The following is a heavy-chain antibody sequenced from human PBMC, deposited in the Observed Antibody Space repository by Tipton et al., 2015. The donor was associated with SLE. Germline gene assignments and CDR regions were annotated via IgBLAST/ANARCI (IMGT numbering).Heavy chain of an antibody. V-gene: IGHV1-2*02. CDR3: ERERGWELLRPFDY. CDR2: INPHSGDT. D-gene: IGHD1-26*01. CDR1: GYTFTDYY. Sequence: QSGAEVKKPGASVKVSCKASGYTFTDYYIHWVRQAPGQGLEWMGWINPHSGDTIYAHKFQGRVTMTRDTSTSTAYMELSRLRSDDTAVYFCERERGWELLRPFDYWGQGTLVTVSS. J-gene: IGHJ4*02.